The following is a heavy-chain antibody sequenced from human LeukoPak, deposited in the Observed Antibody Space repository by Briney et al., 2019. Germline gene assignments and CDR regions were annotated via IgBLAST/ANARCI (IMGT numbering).Heavy chain of an antibody. J-gene: IGHJ4*02. CDR2: ISSSSYI. Sequence: NAGGSLRLSCAASGFTFSSYSMNWVRQAPGKGLEWVSSISSSSYIYYADSVKGRFTISRDNAKNSLYLQMNSLRAEDTAVYYCARGEYGSGSYHIDYWGQGTLVTVSS. CDR3: ARGEYGSGSYHIDY. CDR1: GFTFSSYS. D-gene: IGHD3-10*01. V-gene: IGHV3-21*01.